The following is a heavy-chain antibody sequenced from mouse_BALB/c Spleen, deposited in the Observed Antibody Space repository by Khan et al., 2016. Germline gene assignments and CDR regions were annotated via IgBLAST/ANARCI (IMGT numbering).Heavy chain of an antibody. D-gene: IGHD2-4*01. CDR1: EFTFSSFG. CDR2: ISSGSSTI. J-gene: IGHJ3*01. CDR3: ARGRDYGAWFAY. V-gene: IGHV5-17*02. Sequence: EVELVESGGGLVQPGGSRKLSCAASEFTFSSFGIHWVRQAPEKGLEWVAYISSGSSTIYYADTVKGRFTISRDNPKNTLFLQMTSLRSEDTAMYYCARGRDYGAWFAYWGQGTLVTVSA.